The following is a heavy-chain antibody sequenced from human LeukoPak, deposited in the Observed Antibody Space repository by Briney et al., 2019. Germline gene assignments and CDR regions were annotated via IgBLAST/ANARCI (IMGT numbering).Heavy chain of an antibody. Sequence: SETLSLTCTVSGGSISSYYWSWIRQPPGKGLEWIGYIYYSGSTNYNPSLKRRGTISADTSKNQFSLKLSSVTAADTAVYYCARAPYGSGSYHPYFDYWGQGTLVTVSS. CDR1: GGSISSYY. D-gene: IGHD3-10*01. J-gene: IGHJ4*02. V-gene: IGHV4-59*01. CDR2: IYYSGST. CDR3: ARAPYGSGSYHPYFDY.